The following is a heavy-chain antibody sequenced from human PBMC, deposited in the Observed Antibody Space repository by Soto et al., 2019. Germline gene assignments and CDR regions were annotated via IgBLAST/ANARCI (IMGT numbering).Heavy chain of an antibody. CDR2: IIPILGIA. J-gene: IGHJ4*02. Sequence: QVQLVQSGAEVKKPGSSVKVSCKASGGTFSSYTISWVRQVPGQGLEWMGRIIPILGIANYAQKFQGRVTITADKSTSTAYMELSSLRSEDTAVYYCAREGGDSSGYYQWGQGTLVTVSS. V-gene: IGHV1-69*08. CDR1: GGTFSSYT. D-gene: IGHD3-22*01. CDR3: AREGGDSSGYYQ.